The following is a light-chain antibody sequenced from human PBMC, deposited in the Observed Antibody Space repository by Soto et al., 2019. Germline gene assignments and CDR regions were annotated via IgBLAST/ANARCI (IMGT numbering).Light chain of an antibody. Sequence: EIVLTQSPATLSLSPGERATLSCRASQSVSSYLAWYQQKPGQAPRLLIYGASNRVTGIPDRFSGSGSGTDFTLTISRLEPEDFAVYYCQQYGSSGTFGQGTKVDI. CDR2: GAS. CDR1: QSVSSY. V-gene: IGKV3-20*01. CDR3: QQYGSSGT. J-gene: IGKJ1*01.